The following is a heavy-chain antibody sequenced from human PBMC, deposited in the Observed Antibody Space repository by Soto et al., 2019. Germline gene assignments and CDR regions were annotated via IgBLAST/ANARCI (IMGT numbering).Heavy chain of an antibody. Sequence: QVQLVQSGAEVKKPGASVKVSCKASGYTFTSYGISWVRQAPGQGLEWMGWISAYNGNTNYAQKLQARVTMTTDTSTSTAHMELRSLISDDTAEYYSAADRGSYALDYWGQGTQVTVSS. CDR2: ISAYNGNT. V-gene: IGHV1-18*01. J-gene: IGHJ4*02. D-gene: IGHD1-26*01. CDR1: GYTFTSYG. CDR3: AADRGSYALDY.